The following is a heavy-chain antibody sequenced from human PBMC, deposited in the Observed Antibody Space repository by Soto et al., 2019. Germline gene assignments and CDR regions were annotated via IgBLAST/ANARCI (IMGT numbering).Heavy chain of an antibody. Sequence: LRLSCAASGFTVRSSGLPWVPQAPGKGLDLLAVISNDGSNKYLADSVKSRLALSRDNSRNTLYLQINSLRVEDTAVYYCGKDTLDCSGGNRPLYYYYGMDVRAQPTTVTLSS. D-gene: IGHD2-15*01. CDR2: ISNDGSNK. V-gene: IGHV3-30*18. CDR1: GFTVRSSG. CDR3: GKDTLDCSGGNRPLYYYYGMDV. J-gene: IGHJ6*02.